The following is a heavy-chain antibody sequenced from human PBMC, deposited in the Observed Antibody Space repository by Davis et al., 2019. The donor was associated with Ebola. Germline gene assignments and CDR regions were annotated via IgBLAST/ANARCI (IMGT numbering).Heavy chain of an antibody. CDR3: ARGKVGATTG. D-gene: IGHD1-26*01. CDR1: GGSISSYY. CDR2: IYYSGST. J-gene: IGHJ4*02. Sequence: MPSETLSLTCTVSGGSISSYYWSWIRPPPGKGLEWIGYIYYSGSTNYNPSLKSRVTISVDTSKHQFSLKLSSVTAADTAVYYCARGKVGATTGWSQGTLVTVSS. V-gene: IGHV4-59*01.